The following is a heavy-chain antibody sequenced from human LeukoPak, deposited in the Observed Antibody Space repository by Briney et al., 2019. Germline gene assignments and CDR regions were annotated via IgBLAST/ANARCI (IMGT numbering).Heavy chain of an antibody. CDR1: GITVSTNY. D-gene: IGHD3-22*01. V-gene: IGHV3-53*01. CDR2: IYSSDKT. J-gene: IGHJ1*01. CDR3: ARGGGVVVILNGPFQH. Sequence: GGSLRLTCAASGITVSTNYMNWVRQAPGKGLEWVSVIYSSDKTNYADSVQGRFTISRDTSKNTVYLQMNSLRGEDTAVYYCARGGGVVVILNGPFQHWGQGTLVTVSS.